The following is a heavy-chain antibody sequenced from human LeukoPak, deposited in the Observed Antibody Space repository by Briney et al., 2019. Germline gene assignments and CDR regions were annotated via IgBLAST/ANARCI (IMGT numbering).Heavy chain of an antibody. V-gene: IGHV4-59*11. CDR3: ARLVDNDSSGYPDTFDM. J-gene: IGHJ3*02. CDR1: GGSISSHY. D-gene: IGHD3-22*01. CDR2: IYFSGRT. Sequence: SETLSLTCTVSGGSISSHYWSWIRQPPGKGLEWIGYIYFSGRTQYNPPLRSRVTISVDTSENNFSLKLTSMTAADTAVYYCARLVDNDSSGYPDTFDMWGRGTVVTVSS.